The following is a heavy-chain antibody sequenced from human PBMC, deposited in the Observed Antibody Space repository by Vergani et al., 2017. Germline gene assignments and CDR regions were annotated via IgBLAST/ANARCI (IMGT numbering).Heavy chain of an antibody. CDR3: ARVGTSSNRDYFDY. V-gene: IGHV1-2*02. CDR1: GHTFTDYF. D-gene: IGHD2-2*01. Sequence: QVQLVQSGAEVKKPGASVTVSCKASGHTFTDYFMHWVRQAPGQGLEWMGWINPNSGGTYYAQKFQGRVTMTRDTSISTAYMELSNLRSDDTAVYYCARVGTSSNRDYFDYWGQGTLVTVSS. J-gene: IGHJ4*02. CDR2: INPNSGGT.